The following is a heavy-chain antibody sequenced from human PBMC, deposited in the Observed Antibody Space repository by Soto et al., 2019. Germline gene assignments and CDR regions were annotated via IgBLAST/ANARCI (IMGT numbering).Heavy chain of an antibody. V-gene: IGHV4-30-2*01. CDR2: TYHSGYT. J-gene: IGHJ4*02. CDR1: GDPISSGGYS. Sequence: PSETLSLTCAVSGDPISSGGYSWSWIRQPPGKGLEYIGYTYHSGYTYYTPSLKSRVTISVDRSKNQFSLDLTSVTAADTAVYYCARGGGNPYYFDYWGLGTMVTVYS. CDR3: ARGGGNPYYFDY. D-gene: IGHD2-15*01.